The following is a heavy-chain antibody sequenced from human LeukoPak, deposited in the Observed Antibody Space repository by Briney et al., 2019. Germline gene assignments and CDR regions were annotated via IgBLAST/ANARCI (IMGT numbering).Heavy chain of an antibody. CDR3: AGRPTGYSSGYIH. J-gene: IGHJ4*02. V-gene: IGHV3-23*01. Sequence: GGSLRLSCVASGITFSNYAVSRVRQAPEKGLDWVSVISGSAHKIRYADSVKRRFTISRDNSENIVYLQMNNLRVEDTAVYYCAGRPTGYSSGYIHWGQGTLVTVSS. CDR1: GITFSNYA. D-gene: IGHD5-18*01. CDR2: ISGSAHKI.